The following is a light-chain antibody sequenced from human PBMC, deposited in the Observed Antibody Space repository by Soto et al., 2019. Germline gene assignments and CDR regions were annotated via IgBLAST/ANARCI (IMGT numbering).Light chain of an antibody. CDR1: QSVGGD. V-gene: IGKV3-15*01. CDR3: QQYNVWQRT. Sequence: EIVMTQSPVTLSVSPGERATLSCRASQSVGGDLAWYQQIPGHAPRLLIYNAVTRATGVAARFSGTGSGTEFTLTVDSLQSEDLAIYYCQQYNVWQRTFGQGTKVDIK. CDR2: NAV. J-gene: IGKJ2*01.